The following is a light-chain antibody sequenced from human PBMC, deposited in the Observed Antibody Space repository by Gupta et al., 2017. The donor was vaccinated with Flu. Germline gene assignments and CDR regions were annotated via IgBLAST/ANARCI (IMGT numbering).Light chain of an antibody. V-gene: IGKV1-5*03. CDR2: KAS. CDR3: QQYKSYSLYS. CDR1: QSISSW. J-gene: IGKJ2*03. Sequence: DIQMTQSPSTLSASVGDRVTITCRASQSISSWLAWYQQKPGKAPKLLIYKASSLESGVPSRFSGSGYGKEFTLTISSRQPDDFAPYYCQQYKSYSLYSFGQGTKLEIK.